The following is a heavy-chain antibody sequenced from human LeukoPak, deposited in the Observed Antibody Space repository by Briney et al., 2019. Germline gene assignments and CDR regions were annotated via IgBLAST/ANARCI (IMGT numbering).Heavy chain of an antibody. CDR3: ARDPAGVRSFDY. D-gene: IGHD4-17*01. V-gene: IGHV4-31*03. J-gene: IGHJ4*02. CDR2: IYYSGST. CDR1: GGSISSGGYY. Sequence: SETLSLTCTVSGGSISSGGYYWSWIRQHPGKGLEWIGYIYYSGSTYYNPSLKSRVTISVDTSKNQFSLKLSSVTAADTAVYYCARDPAGVRSFDYWGQGTLVTVSS.